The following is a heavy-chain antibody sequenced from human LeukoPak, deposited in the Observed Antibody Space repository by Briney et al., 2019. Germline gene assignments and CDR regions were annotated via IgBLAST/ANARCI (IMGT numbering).Heavy chain of an antibody. Sequence: SVKVSCKASGGTFSSYAISWVRQAPGHGPQWMGGIIPIFGTANYAQKFQGRVTITADESTSTAYMELSILRSEDTAVYYCARDPPRDFGVVIMGGDYYMDVWGKGTTVTVSS. J-gene: IGHJ6*03. CDR1: GGTFSSYA. D-gene: IGHD3-3*01. CDR2: IIPIFGTA. CDR3: ARDPPRDFGVVIMGGDYYMDV. V-gene: IGHV1-69*13.